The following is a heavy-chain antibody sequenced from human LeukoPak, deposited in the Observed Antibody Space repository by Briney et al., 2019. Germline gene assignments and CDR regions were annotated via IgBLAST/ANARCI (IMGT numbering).Heavy chain of an antibody. CDR2: IHSDESRI. Sequence: GGSLRLSCAASGFSFSSYSMHWVRQAPGKGLVWVSRIHSDESRIGYADSVKGRFTISRDNAKNALYLQMNSLRAEDTGVYYCARGYYGLDVWGQGTTVTVS. CDR3: ARGYYGLDV. CDR1: GFSFSSYS. V-gene: IGHV3-74*01. J-gene: IGHJ6*02.